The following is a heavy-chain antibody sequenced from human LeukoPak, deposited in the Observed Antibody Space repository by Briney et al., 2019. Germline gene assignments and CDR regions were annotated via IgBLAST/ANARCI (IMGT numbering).Heavy chain of an antibody. Sequence: SETLSLTCTVSGYSISSGYYWGWIRQPPGKGLQWIGSIYHSSSTYYNPSLKSRVTISVDTSKKQFSLKMSSVTAADTAVYYCARVDGVLSPYDYYSYMDVWGKGTTVTVSS. J-gene: IGHJ6*03. CDR3: ARVDGVLSPYDYYSYMDV. D-gene: IGHD3-9*01. V-gene: IGHV4-38-2*02. CDR2: IYHSSST. CDR1: GYSISSGYY.